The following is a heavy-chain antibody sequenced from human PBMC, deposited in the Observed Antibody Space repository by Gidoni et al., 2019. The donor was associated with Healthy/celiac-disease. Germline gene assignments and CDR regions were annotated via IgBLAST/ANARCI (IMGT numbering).Heavy chain of an antibody. CDR1: GGTFISYA. J-gene: IGHJ3*02. CDR2: IIPILGIA. CDR3: ARSYYYDSSGPLDAFDI. D-gene: IGHD3-22*01. V-gene: IGHV1-69*04. Sequence: VQLVQSGAEVKMPGCSVKISCKASGGTFISYAISWVRQGPGQGLEWMGRIIPILGIANYAQKFQGRVTITADKCTSTAYMELSSLRYEDTAVYYCARSYYYDSSGPLDAFDIWGQGTMVTVSS.